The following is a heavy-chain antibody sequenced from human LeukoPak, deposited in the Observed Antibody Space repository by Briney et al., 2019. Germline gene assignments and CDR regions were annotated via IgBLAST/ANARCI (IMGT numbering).Heavy chain of an antibody. Sequence: SETLSLTCTVSGGSISSYYWSWIRQPPGKGLEWIGYIYYSGSTTYNPALKSRVTISVDTSKNQFYLKLSSVTAADTAVYYCARGTPEYDILTGYYNYDYWGQGTLVTVSS. D-gene: IGHD3-9*01. V-gene: IGHV4-59*01. CDR1: GGSISSYY. CDR3: ARGTPEYDILTGYYNYDY. CDR2: IYYSGST. J-gene: IGHJ4*02.